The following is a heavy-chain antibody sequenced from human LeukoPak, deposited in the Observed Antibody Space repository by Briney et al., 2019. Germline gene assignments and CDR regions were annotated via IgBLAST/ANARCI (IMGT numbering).Heavy chain of an antibody. Sequence: GGSLRLSCAASAFTFSSSAMHWVRQAPGKGLEWVAVISYDGSNKYYADSVKGRFTISRDNSKNTLYLQMNSLRAEDTAVYYCARDCSSTSCYGRGLNYWGQGTLVTVSS. CDR2: ISYDGSNK. CDR1: AFTFSSSA. CDR3: ARDCSSTSCYGRGLNY. D-gene: IGHD2-2*01. J-gene: IGHJ4*02. V-gene: IGHV3-30*04.